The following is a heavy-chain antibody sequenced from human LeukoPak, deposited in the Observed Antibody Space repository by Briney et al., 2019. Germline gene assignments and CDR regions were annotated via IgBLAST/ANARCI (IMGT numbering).Heavy chain of an antibody. CDR1: GFTFDDYA. J-gene: IGHJ4*02. Sequence: GGSLRLSCAASGFTFDDYAMHWVRQGPGKGLEWVLGIRWNSDSIGYADSVKGRFTISRDSSRNTLYLQMNSLRPEDTAVYYCTRDPYRDAPDYFDYWGQGTLVTVSS. D-gene: IGHD3-16*02. CDR3: TRDPYRDAPDYFDY. CDR2: IRWNSDSI. V-gene: IGHV3-9*01.